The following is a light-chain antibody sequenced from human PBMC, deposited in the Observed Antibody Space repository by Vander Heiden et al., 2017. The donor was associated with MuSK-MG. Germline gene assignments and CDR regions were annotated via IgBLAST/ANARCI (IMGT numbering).Light chain of an antibody. J-gene: IGKJ1*01. CDR1: QTISSY. CDR3: QQSYSAPWT. CDR2: AAS. Sequence: DIQMTQSPSSLSASVGDRVTITCRASQTISSYLNWFQQKPGKAPKLLIYAASSLQSGVPSRFSGSGSGTDFTLTISSQQPEDFATYYCQQSYSAPWTFGQGTKVXIK. V-gene: IGKV1-39*01.